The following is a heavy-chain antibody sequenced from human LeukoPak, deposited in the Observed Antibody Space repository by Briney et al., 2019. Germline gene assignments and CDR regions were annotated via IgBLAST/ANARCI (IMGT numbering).Heavy chain of an antibody. CDR2: ISPNSGGT. J-gene: IGHJ4*02. D-gene: IGHD2-8*01. CDR1: GYTFTGYY. V-gene: IGHV1-2*02. Sequence: ASVKVSCKSSGYTFTGYYVHWVRQAPGQGLEWMGWISPNSGGTNYAQKFQGRVTMTRDTSISTAYMELSRLRSDDTAVYYCARYVMGHDFWGQGALVTVSS. CDR3: ARYVMGHDF.